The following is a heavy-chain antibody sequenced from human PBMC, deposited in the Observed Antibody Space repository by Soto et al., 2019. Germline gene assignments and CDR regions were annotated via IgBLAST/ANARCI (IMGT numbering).Heavy chain of an antibody. J-gene: IGHJ4*02. V-gene: IGHV4-34*01. CDR3: GRAAGIAAVVFAY. Sequence: SETLSLTCAVYGGSFSGYYWSWIRQPPGKGLEWIGEINHSGSTNYNPSLKSRVTISVDTSKNQFSLKLSSVTAADTAVYYCGRAAGIAAVVFAYGGKGTLVPVS. CDR2: INHSGST. CDR1: GGSFSGYY. D-gene: IGHD6-13*01.